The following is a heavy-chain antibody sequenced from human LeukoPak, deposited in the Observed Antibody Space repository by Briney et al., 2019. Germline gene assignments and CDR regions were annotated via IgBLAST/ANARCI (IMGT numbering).Heavy chain of an antibody. CDR3: ARNPDYDFWSGYYTGPDY. Sequence: GGSLRLTCAASGFTSSSYEWNWVRQAPGKGLEWVSYISSSGSTIYYADSVKGRFTIARDNAKNSLYLQMNSLRAEDTAVYYCARNPDYDFWSGYYTGPDYWGQGTLVTVSS. CDR1: GFTSSSYE. V-gene: IGHV3-48*03. J-gene: IGHJ4*02. CDR2: ISSSGSTI. D-gene: IGHD3-3*01.